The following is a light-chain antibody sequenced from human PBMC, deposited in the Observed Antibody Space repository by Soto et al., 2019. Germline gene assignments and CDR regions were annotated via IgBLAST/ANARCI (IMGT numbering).Light chain of an antibody. J-gene: IGLJ3*02. CDR3: QSSDTSLSGAWV. V-gene: IGLV1-40*01. Sequence: QPVLTQPPSVSGAPGQSITISCTGSPSNIGAGFDVHWYQQFPGTAPKLLIYGTTSRPSGVPDRFSGSQSGTSASLAITGLQAGDEADYYCQSSDTSLSGAWVFGGGTKLTVL. CDR1: PSNIGAGFD. CDR2: GTT.